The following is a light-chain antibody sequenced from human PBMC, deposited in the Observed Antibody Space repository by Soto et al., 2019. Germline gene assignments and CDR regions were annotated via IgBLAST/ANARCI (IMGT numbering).Light chain of an antibody. CDR2: SAS. CDR1: QDIGNS. Sequence: AIRMTQSPSSFSASTGDRVTITCRASQDIGNSVAWYQQRPGKAPRLLIYSASTLQSGVPSRFSGSGSGTDFTLTIGCLQSEDYATYFCQQYNSYPWTFGQGTRVDIK. V-gene: IGKV1-8*01. CDR3: QQYNSYPWT. J-gene: IGKJ1*01.